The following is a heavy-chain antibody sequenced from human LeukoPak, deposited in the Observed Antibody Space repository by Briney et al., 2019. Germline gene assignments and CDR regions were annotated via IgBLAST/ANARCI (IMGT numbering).Heavy chain of an antibody. D-gene: IGHD4-17*01. CDR2: IIPILGIA. CDR1: GGTFSSYA. J-gene: IGHJ4*02. V-gene: IGHV1-69*04. Sequence: ASVKVSCKASGGTFSSYAISWVRQAPGQGLEWMGRIIPILGIANYAQKFQGRVTITADKSTSTAYMELSSLRSEDTAVYYCARDYGDYLYYFDYWGQGTLVTVSS. CDR3: ARDYGDYLYYFDY.